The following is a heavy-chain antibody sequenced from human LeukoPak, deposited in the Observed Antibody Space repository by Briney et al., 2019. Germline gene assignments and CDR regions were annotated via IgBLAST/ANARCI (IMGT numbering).Heavy chain of an antibody. CDR3: AKERPFYYYYYMDV. J-gene: IGHJ6*03. CDR2: IYSGGST. V-gene: IGHV3-53*01. Sequence: GGSLRLSCAASGFTVSSNYMSWVRQAPGKGLEWVSVIYSGGSTYYADSVKGRFTISRDNSKNTLYLQMNSLRAEDTAVYYCAKERPFYYYYYMDVWGKGTTVTVSS. CDR1: GFTVSSNY.